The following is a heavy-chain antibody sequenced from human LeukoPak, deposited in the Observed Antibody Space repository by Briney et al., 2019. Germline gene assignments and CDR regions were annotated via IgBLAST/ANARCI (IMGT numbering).Heavy chain of an antibody. D-gene: IGHD1-26*01. CDR3: ARGRPTAWY. V-gene: IGHV3-7*03. CDR2: IKQDGSEK. CDR1: GFTFSSYG. J-gene: IGHJ4*02. Sequence: GGSLRLSCAASGFTFSSYGMSWVRQAPGKGLEWVANIKQDGSEKYYVDSVKGRFTISRDNAKNSLYLQMNSLRAEDTAVYYCARGRPTAWYWGQGTLVTVSS.